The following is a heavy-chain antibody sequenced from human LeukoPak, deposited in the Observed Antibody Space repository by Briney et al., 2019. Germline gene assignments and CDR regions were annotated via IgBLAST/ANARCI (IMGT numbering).Heavy chain of an antibody. CDR3: ARLGGYYDPPGY. J-gene: IGHJ4*02. D-gene: IGHD3-22*01. CDR2: INHSGST. CDR1: GGSFSGYY. Sequence: SETLSLTCAVYGGSFSGYYWSWIRQPPGKGLEWIGEINHSGSTNYNPSLKSRVTISVDTSKNQFSLKLSSVTAADTAVYYCARLGGYYDPPGYWGQGTLVIVSS. V-gene: IGHV4-34*01.